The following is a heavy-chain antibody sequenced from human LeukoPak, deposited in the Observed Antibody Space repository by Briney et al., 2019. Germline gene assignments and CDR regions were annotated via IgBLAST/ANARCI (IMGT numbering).Heavy chain of an antibody. D-gene: IGHD2-2*01. J-gene: IGHJ5*02. Sequence: VASVKVSCKASGYTFTSYDINWVRQATEQGLEWMGWMNPNSGNTGYAQKLQGRVTMTTDTSTSTAYMELRSLRSDDTAVYYCARSYCSSTSCYRAATSWFDPWGQGTLVTVSS. CDR2: MNPNSGNT. CDR1: GYTFTSYD. CDR3: ARSYCSSTSCYRAATSWFDP. V-gene: IGHV1-8*01.